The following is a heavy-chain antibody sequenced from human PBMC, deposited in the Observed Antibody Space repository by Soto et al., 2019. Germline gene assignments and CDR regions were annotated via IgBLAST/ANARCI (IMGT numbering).Heavy chain of an antibody. CDR2: ISYDGSNK. CDR3: ARDLGTAVAGSLDY. V-gene: IGHV3-30-3*01. D-gene: IGHD6-19*01. CDR1: GFTFSSYA. Sequence: QVQLVESGGGVVQPGRSLRLSCAASGFTFSSYAMHWVRQAPGKGLEWVAVISYDGSNKYYADSVKGRFTISRDNSKNTLYLQMNSLRAEDTAVYYRARDLGTAVAGSLDYWGQGTLVTVSS. J-gene: IGHJ4*02.